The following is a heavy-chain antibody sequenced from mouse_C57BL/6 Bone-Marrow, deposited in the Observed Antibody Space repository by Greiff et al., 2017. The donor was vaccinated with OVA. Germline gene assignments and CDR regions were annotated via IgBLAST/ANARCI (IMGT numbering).Heavy chain of an antibody. V-gene: IGHV14-4*01. Sequence: EVQLQESGAELVRPGASVKLSCTASGFNIKDDYMHWVKQRPEQGLEWIGWIDPENGDTEYASKFQGKATITADTSSNTAYLPLSSLTSEDTAVYYCTTVREWFAYWGQGTLVTVSA. CDR3: TTVREWFAY. CDR1: GFNIKDDY. J-gene: IGHJ3*01. CDR2: IDPENGDT.